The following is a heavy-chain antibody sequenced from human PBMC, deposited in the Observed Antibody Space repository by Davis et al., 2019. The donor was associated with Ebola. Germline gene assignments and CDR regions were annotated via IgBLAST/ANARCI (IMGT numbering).Heavy chain of an antibody. CDR2: INSDGSST. CDR1: GFTFSSYW. V-gene: IGHV3-74*01. CDR3: AREKAAVHFDY. Sequence: HTGGSLRLSCAASGFTFSSYWMHWVRQAPGKGLVWVSRINSDGSSTSYADSVKGRFTISRDNAKNTLYLQMNSLRAEDTAVYYCAREKAAVHFDYRGQGTLVTVSS. J-gene: IGHJ4*02. D-gene: IGHD2-15*01.